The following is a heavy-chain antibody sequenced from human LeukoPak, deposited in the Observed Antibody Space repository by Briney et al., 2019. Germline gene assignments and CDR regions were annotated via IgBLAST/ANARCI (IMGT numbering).Heavy chain of an antibody. CDR3: AKVARSWDYGDYSPDY. CDR1: GFTFSSYE. D-gene: IGHD4-17*01. V-gene: IGHV3-48*03. J-gene: IGHJ4*02. Sequence: QAGGSLRLSCAASGFTFSSYEMNWVRQAPGKGLEWVSCISSSGSTTYYADSVKGRFTISRDNPKTTLYLQMNSLRDEDTAVYYCAKVARSWDYGDYSPDYWGQGTLVTVSS. CDR2: ISSSGSTT.